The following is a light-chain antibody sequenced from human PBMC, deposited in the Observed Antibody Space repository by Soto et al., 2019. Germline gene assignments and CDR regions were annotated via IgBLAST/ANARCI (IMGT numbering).Light chain of an antibody. J-gene: IGLJ2*01. V-gene: IGLV7-46*01. CDR1: TGAVTSSHY. Sequence: QAVVTQEPSLTVSPGGTVTLTCGSSTGAVTSSHYPYWFQQKPGQAPRTLIYDTSNKHSWTPARFSGSLLGGKAALTLSGAQPEDEADYYCLVFYSGAGVFGGGTKVTVL. CDR3: LVFYSGAGV. CDR2: DTS.